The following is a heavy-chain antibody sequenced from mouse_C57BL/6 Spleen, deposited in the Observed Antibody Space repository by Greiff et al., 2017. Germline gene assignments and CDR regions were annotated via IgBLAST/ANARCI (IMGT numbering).Heavy chain of an antibody. Sequence: EVQVVESGPGMVKPSQSLSLTCTVTGYSITSGYDWHWIRHFPGNKLEWMGYISYSGSTNYNPSLKSRISITHDTSKNHFFLKLNSVTTEDTATYYCARGSLYDGYQAWFAYWGQGTLVTVSA. J-gene: IGHJ3*01. CDR3: ARGSLYDGYQAWFAY. CDR2: ISYSGST. CDR1: GYSITSGYD. V-gene: IGHV3-1*01. D-gene: IGHD2-3*01.